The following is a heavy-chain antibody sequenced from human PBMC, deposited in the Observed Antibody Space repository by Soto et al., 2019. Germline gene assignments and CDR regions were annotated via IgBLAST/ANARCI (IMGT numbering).Heavy chain of an antibody. Sequence: QVQLQESGPGLVKPSQTLSLTCTVSGGSISSGGYYWSWIRQHPGKGLEWIGYIYYSGSTYYNPSLESRVTIAVDTSKNQCSLKLSSVTAAGTAVYYCAGGYSSSCHDYWGQGTLVTVSS. J-gene: IGHJ4*02. CDR1: GGSISSGGYY. CDR2: IYYSGST. D-gene: IGHD6-13*01. CDR3: AGGYSSSCHDY. V-gene: IGHV4-31*03.